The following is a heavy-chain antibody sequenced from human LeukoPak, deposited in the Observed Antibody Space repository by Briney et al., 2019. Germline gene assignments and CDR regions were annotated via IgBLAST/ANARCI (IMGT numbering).Heavy chain of an antibody. CDR3: VRESRLVAGTFYFDY. CDR1: GYTFIGYY. V-gene: IGHV1-2*02. J-gene: IGHJ4*02. CDR2: INPKGGRI. D-gene: IGHD6-19*01. Sequence: SSVTVSCKASGYTFIGYYMHWVRQAPRQGLEWMGWINPKGGRINYPQKFQGRVTMTRDTSISTAYMELSRLRSDDTAVYYCVRESRLVAGTFYFDYWGQGSLVTVSS.